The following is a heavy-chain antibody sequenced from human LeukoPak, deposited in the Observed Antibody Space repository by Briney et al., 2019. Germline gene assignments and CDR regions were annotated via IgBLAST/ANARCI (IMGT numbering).Heavy chain of an antibody. J-gene: IGHJ6*03. CDR2: IYTSGRT. D-gene: IGHD5-12*01. V-gene: IGHV4-61*09. CDR1: GGSISSGSYY. Sequence: SQTLSLTCTVSGGSISSGSYYWSWIRQPAGKGLEWIGHIYTSGRTNYNPSLKSRVTISVDTSKNRFSLKLRSVTAADTAVYYCARAQKYVATAFYYYYYMDVWGKGTTVTVSS. CDR3: ARAQKYVATAFYYYYYMDV.